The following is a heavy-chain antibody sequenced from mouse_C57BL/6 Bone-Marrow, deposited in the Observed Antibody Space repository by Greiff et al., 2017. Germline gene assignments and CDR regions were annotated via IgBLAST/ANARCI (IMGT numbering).Heavy chain of an antibody. V-gene: IGHV5-6*02. J-gene: IGHJ4*01. Sequence: EVMLVESGGDLVKPGGSLKLSCAASGFTFSSYGMSWVRQTPDKRLEWVATISSGGSYTYYPDSVKGRFTISRDNATNTLYLHMSSLTSEDTAMYSCARHLWSYYAMDYWGQGTPVTVSS. CDR2: ISSGGSYT. CDR1: GFTFSSYG. D-gene: IGHD1-1*02. CDR3: ARHLWSYYAMDY.